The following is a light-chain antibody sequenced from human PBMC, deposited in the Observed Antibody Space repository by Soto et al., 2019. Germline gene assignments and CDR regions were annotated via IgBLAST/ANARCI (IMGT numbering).Light chain of an antibody. Sequence: QSALTQAASVSGSPGQSITSSCTGSSSHDSGYNYVAWYQQHPGKAPKLMIYDVSNRTSGVSNRFSGSKSGNTASLSISGIQAEDEAVFLCSSYTSRSSFVYGSGT. CDR3: SSYTSRSSFV. CDR2: DVS. J-gene: IGLJ1*01. V-gene: IGLV2-14*01. CDR1: SSHDSGYNY.